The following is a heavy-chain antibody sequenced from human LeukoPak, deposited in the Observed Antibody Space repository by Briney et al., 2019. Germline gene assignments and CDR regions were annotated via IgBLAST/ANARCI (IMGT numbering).Heavy chain of an antibody. CDR3: AKDITHYYGSGSPNDY. J-gene: IGHJ4*02. V-gene: IGHV3-23*01. CDR2: ISSAGGST. D-gene: IGHD3-10*01. CDR1: GFTFTSYA. Sequence: PGGSLRLSCAASGFTFTSYAMSWVRQAPGKGLEWVSTISSAGGSTYYADSVKGRFTISRDNSKHTLYMQMNSLRAEDTAVYHCAKDITHYYGSGSPNDYWGQGTLVTVSS.